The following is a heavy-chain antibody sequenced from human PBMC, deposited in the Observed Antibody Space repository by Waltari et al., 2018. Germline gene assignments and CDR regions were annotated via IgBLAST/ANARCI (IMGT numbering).Heavy chain of an antibody. D-gene: IGHD2-2*01. CDR2: IYYSGST. J-gene: IGHJ6*03. CDR1: GGSISSSSYY. Sequence: QLQLQESGPGLVKPSETLSLTCTVSGGSISSSSYYWGWIRQPPGKGLEWIGNIYYSGSTYYNPSLKSRVTISVDTSKNQFSLKLSSVTAADTAVYYCARIVVPAYYYYYTDVWGKGTTVTISS. CDR3: ARIVVPAYYYYYTDV. V-gene: IGHV4-39*07.